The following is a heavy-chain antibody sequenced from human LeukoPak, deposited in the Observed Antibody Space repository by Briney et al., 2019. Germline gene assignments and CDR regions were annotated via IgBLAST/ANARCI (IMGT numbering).Heavy chain of an antibody. J-gene: IGHJ4*02. Sequence: GGSLRLSCAASGFTFSSYAMSWVRQAPGKGLEWVSGISWNSGSIGYADSVKGRFTISRDNAKNSLYLQMNSLRAEDTALYYCAKANDYYDSSGSFDYWGQGTLVTVSS. CDR3: AKANDYYDSSGSFDY. V-gene: IGHV3-9*01. D-gene: IGHD3-22*01. CDR1: GFTFSSYA. CDR2: ISWNSGSI.